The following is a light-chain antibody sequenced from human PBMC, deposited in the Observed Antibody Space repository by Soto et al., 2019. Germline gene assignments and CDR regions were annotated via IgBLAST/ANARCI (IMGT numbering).Light chain of an antibody. CDR3: QQSYRTPST. CDR2: VAS. Sequence: DIQMTQSPSSLSASIGDRVAITCRASQYIGTYLGWYQQKPGKAPKLLISVASTLQSEVPSRFGGSGSGTVFTLTISSLQPEDFATYYCQQSYRTPSTFGPGTKVDI. J-gene: IGKJ3*01. V-gene: IGKV1-39*01. CDR1: QYIGTY.